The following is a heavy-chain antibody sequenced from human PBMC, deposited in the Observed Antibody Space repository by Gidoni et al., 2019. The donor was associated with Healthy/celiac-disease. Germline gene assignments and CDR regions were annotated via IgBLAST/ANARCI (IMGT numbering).Heavy chain of an antibody. J-gene: IGHJ4*02. V-gene: IGHV3-74*01. CDR3: ARGGGYVWVSEVDY. Sequence: SVKGRFPISRDNAKNSLYLQMNSLRAEDTAVYYCARGGGYVWVSEVDYWGQGTLVTVSS. D-gene: IGHD3-16*01.